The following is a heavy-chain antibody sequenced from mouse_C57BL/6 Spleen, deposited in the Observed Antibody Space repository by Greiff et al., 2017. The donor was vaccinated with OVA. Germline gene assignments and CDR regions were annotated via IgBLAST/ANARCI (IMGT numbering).Heavy chain of an antibody. CDR1: GYAFTNYL. CDR3: ASGREYAMDY. V-gene: IGHV1-54*01. Sequence: VKLMESGAELVRPGTSVKVSCKASGYAFTNYLIEWVKQRPGQGLEWIGVINPGSGGTNYNEKFKGKATLTADRSSSTAYMQLSSLTSEDSAVYFCASGREYAMDYWGQGTSVTVSS. J-gene: IGHJ4*01. CDR2: INPGSGGT. D-gene: IGHD4-1*01.